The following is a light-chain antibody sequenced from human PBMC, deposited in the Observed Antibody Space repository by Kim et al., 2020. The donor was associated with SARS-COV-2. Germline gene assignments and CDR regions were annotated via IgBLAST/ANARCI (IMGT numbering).Light chain of an antibody. V-gene: IGKV1-9*01. J-gene: IGKJ2*01. Sequence: SASVGARVTITGRASQGISSYLAWFQQQPGKAPHLLIYAASSLQSGVPSRFSGSGSGTEFTLTISSLQPEDVAMYYCQQHNSYPYTFGQGTKLEI. CDR2: AAS. CDR3: QQHNSYPYT. CDR1: QGISSY.